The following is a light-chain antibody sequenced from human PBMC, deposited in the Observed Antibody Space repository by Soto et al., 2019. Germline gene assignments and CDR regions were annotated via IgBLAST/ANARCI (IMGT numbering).Light chain of an antibody. CDR2: EVR. Sequence: QSVLAQPACVSGSLGQSITISCTGTSSDVGEYNYVSWYQQHPGKAPKLMIYEVRNRPSGVSNPFSGSKSGNTASLTISGLQPEDEADYYCSSYTSTSTLYVFGTGTKVTAL. CDR1: SSDVGEYNY. J-gene: IGLJ1*01. CDR3: SSYTSTSTLYV. V-gene: IGLV2-14*01.